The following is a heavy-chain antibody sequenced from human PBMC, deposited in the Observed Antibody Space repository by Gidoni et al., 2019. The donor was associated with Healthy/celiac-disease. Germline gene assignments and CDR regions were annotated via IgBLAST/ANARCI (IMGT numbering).Heavy chain of an antibody. J-gene: IGHJ4*02. V-gene: IGHV3-7*04. CDR2: IKQDGSEK. CDR3: ARLTTEGY. D-gene: IGHD4-17*01. Sequence: LEWVANIKQDGSEKYYVDSVKGRFTISRDNAKNSLYLQMNSLRAEDTAVYYCARLTTEGYWGQGTLVTVSS.